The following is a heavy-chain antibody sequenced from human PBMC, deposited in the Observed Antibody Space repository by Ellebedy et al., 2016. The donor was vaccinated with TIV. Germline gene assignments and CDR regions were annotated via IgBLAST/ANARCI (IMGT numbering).Heavy chain of an antibody. V-gene: IGHV3-21*01. CDR1: GFTFSSYS. Sequence: GESLKISCAASGFTFSSYSMNWVRQAPGKGLEWVSSISSSSGYRYYADSVKGRFTISRDNDKNSLYLQMNSLRAEDTAVYYCARVYGDYRMDVWGQGTTVTVSS. CDR3: ARVYGDYRMDV. CDR2: ISSSSGYR. J-gene: IGHJ6*02. D-gene: IGHD4/OR15-4a*01.